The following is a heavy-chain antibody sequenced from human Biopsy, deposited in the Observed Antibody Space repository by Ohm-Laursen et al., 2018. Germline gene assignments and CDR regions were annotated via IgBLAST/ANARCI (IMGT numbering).Heavy chain of an antibody. D-gene: IGHD4-17*01. CDR2: VIPISNTA. V-gene: IGHV1-69*06. CDR1: GGSFSDYG. CDR3: ATLTEDYGASPDS. Sequence: SSVKVSCKASGGSFSDYGLSWVRQAPGRGLEWMGRVIPISNTANYAQNFQDRLTITADRSTNTAYMELNSLRSEDTAVYFCATLTEDYGASPDSWGQGTLAVVSS. J-gene: IGHJ4*02.